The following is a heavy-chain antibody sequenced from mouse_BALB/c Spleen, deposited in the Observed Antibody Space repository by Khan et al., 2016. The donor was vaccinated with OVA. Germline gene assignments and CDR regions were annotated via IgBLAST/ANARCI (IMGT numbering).Heavy chain of an antibody. CDR2: IWSDGTT. CDR3: ARNSYPYAMDY. J-gene: IGHJ4*01. V-gene: IGHV2-6*02. Sequence: QVQLKQSGPGLVAPSQSLSITCTVSGFSLTDFGVHWVRQPPGKGLEWLVLIWSDGTTPYNSALKSRLSIRKDTSKSQVFLKMNSLQTDDTAMYYCARNSYPYAMDYWGQGTSVTVSS. CDR1: GFSLTDFG.